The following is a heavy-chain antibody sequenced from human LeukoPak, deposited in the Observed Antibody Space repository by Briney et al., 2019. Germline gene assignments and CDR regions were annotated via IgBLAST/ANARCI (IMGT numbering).Heavy chain of an antibody. J-gene: IGHJ4*02. Sequence: SETLSLTCGVSGYSISRGYYWAWIRQPPGKWLEWIGTIYHTGSTYYTPSLGSRVTISVDTSKNDFSLNLNSVTAADTAVYYCARAGWIITSGIDYWGQGALVTVSS. CDR1: GYSISRGYY. CDR2: IYHTGST. V-gene: IGHV4-38-2*01. CDR3: ARAGWIITSGIDY. D-gene: IGHD3-10*01.